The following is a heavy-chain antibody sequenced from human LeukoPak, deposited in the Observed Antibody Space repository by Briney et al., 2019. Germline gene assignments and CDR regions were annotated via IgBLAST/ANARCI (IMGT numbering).Heavy chain of an antibody. D-gene: IGHD2-15*01. J-gene: IGHJ4*02. CDR2: ISSSSSYI. V-gene: IGHV3-21*01. CDR3: ARDSSLLAYSSGGS. CDR1: GFTFSSYS. Sequence: GGSLRLSCAASGFTFSSYSMNWVRQAPGKGLEWVSSISSSSSYIYYADSVKGRFTISRDNAKNSLYLQMNSLRAEDTAVYYCARDSSLLAYSSGGSWGQGTLVTVSS.